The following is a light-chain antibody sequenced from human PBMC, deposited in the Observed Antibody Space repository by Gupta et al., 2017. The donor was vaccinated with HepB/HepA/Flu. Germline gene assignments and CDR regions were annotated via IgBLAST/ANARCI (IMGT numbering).Light chain of an antibody. CDR3: QAWDSSTVV. V-gene: IGLV3-1*01. CDR2: QDT. CDR1: KLGDKY. J-gene: IGLJ2*01. Sequence: SYELPQPPSVSVSPGQTASITCSGDKLGDKYSCWYQQKPGQSPVVVIYQDTKRPSGIPERFSGSNSGNTATLTISGTQAMDEADYYCQAWDSSTVVFGGGTKLTVL.